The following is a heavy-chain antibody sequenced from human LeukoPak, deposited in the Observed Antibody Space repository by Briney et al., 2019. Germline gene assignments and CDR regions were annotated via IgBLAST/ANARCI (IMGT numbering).Heavy chain of an antibody. CDR3: AMGNYGDYSDY. V-gene: IGHV3-30*03. CDR2: ISYDGSNK. CDR1: GFTFSSYG. Sequence: PGGSLRLSCAASGFTFSSYGMHWVRQAPGKGLEWVAVISYDGSNKYYADSVKGRFTISRDNSKNTLYLQMNSLRAEDTAVYYCAMGNYGDYSDYWGQGTLVTVSS. J-gene: IGHJ4*02. D-gene: IGHD4-17*01.